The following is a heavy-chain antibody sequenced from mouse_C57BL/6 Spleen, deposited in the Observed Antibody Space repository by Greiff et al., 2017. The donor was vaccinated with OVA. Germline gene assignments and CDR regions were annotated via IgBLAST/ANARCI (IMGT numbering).Heavy chain of an antibody. CDR3: AREDYGPTNFDY. CDR2: ISYDGSN. D-gene: IGHD1-1*01. CDR1: GYSITSGYY. Sequence: EVQLQESGPGLVKPSQSLSLTCSVTGYSITSGYYWNWIRQFPGNKLEWMGYISYDGSNNYNPSLKNRISITRDTSKNQFFLKLNSVTTEDTATEYCAREDYGPTNFDYWGQGTTLTVSS. V-gene: IGHV3-6*01. J-gene: IGHJ2*01.